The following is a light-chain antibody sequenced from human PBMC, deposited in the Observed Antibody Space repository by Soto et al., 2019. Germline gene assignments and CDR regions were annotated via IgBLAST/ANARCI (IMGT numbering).Light chain of an antibody. CDR1: QSVSPY. CDR3: QQFSDWPWT. V-gene: IGKV3-11*01. Sequence: EIVLTQSPATLSLSPGERATLSCRASQSVSPYLAWYQHKPGQAPRLLIYDVSYRPTGIPARFSGSGSGTDFTLTLSSREPEGVAFYYCQQFSDWPWTFGQGTKVEVK. J-gene: IGKJ1*01. CDR2: DVS.